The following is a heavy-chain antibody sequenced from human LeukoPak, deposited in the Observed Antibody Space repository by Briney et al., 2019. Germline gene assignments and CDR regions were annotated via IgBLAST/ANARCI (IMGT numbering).Heavy chain of an antibody. Sequence: SQTLSLTCTVSGGSISSGGYYWRWIRQHPGKGLEWIGYIYYSGSTYYNPSLKSRVTISVDTSKNQFSLKLSSVTAADTAVYYCARACGSSTSCLDYWGQGTLVTVSS. D-gene: IGHD2-2*01. CDR3: ARACGSSTSCLDY. CDR2: IYYSGST. CDR1: GGSISSGGYY. V-gene: IGHV4-31*03. J-gene: IGHJ4*02.